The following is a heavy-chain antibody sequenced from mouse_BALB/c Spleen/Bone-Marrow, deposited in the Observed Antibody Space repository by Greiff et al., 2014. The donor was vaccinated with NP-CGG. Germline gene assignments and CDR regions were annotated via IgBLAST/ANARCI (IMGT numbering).Heavy chain of an antibody. CDR3: ARFDDDYWGFAH. V-gene: IGHV1S29*02. D-gene: IGHD2-3*01. Sequence: DVQLQESGPELVKPGASVKISCRASGYTFTDYNMHWVKQSHGESLEWIGYIYPYSGNTAYNQRFKNKATLTVDNSSSTAHMELRSLTSEDSAVYYCARFDDDYWGFAHWGQGTLVTVSA. J-gene: IGHJ3*01. CDR1: GYTFTDYN. CDR2: IYPYSGNT.